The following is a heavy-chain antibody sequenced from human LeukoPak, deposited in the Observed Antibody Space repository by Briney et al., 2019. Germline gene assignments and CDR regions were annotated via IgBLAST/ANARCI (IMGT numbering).Heavy chain of an antibody. CDR1: GGSFSGYY. Sequence: SETLSLTCAVYGGSFSGYYWSRIRQPPGKGLEWIGEINHSGSTNYNPSLKSRVTISVDTSKNQFSLKLSSVTAADTAVYYCARGGMITFGGVTVSRAFDYWGQGTLVTVSS. D-gene: IGHD3-16*02. CDR3: ARGGMITFGGVTVSRAFDY. CDR2: INHSGST. J-gene: IGHJ4*02. V-gene: IGHV4-34*01.